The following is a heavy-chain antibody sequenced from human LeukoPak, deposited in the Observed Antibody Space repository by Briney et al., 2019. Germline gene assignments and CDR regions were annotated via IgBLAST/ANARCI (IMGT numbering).Heavy chain of an antibody. CDR1: GFTFSSYA. D-gene: IGHD3-10*01. V-gene: IGHV3-23*01. CDR2: ISGSGGST. J-gene: IGHJ5*02. CDR3: AKDCYGSGSPRWFDP. Sequence: GGSLRLSCAASGFTFSSYAMSWVRQAPGKGLEWVSAISGSGGSTYYADSVKGRFTISRDNSKSTLYLEMNSLKAEDTALYYCAKDCYGSGSPRWFDPWGQGTLVTVSS.